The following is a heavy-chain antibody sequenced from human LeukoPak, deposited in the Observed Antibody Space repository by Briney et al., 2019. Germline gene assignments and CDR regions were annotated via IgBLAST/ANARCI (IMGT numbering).Heavy chain of an antibody. D-gene: IGHD3-10*01. Sequence: ASVTVSCKPSGGTFSSYAIRWVRQAAGQGLEGMGGIIPIFGTANYAQKFQGRVTITTDESTSTAYMELSSLRSEDTAVYYCARGDPQDYYGSGPFDRWGQGTLVTVSS. CDR2: IIPIFGTA. CDR3: ARGDPQDYYGSGPFDR. CDR1: GGTFSSYA. J-gene: IGHJ5*02. V-gene: IGHV1-69*05.